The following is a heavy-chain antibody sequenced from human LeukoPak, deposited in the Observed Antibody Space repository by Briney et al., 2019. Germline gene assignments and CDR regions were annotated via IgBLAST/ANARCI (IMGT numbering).Heavy chain of an antibody. CDR3: ARDRDIVVVPDAHPNYFDY. V-gene: IGHV3-21*01. CDR1: GFTFSDYG. Sequence: PGGSLRLSCAASGFTFSDYGMNWVRQAPGKGLEWVSSISRSGTYKNYADSVKGRFTLSRDNAKNLMILQMNSLRAEDTAVYYCARDRDIVVVPDAHPNYFDYWGQGTVVTASS. CDR2: ISRSGTYK. D-gene: IGHD2-2*01. J-gene: IGHJ4*02.